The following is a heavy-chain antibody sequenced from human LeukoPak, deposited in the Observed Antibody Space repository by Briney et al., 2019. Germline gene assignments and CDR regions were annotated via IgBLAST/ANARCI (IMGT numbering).Heavy chain of an antibody. CDR2: INPSGGST. J-gene: IGHJ4*02. Sequence: ASVKVSCKASGYTFTSYYMHWVRQAPGQGLEWMGIINPSGGSTSYAQKFQGRVTITADESTSTAYMELSSLRSEDTAVYYCARGRRVGATSYFDYWGQGTLVTVSS. CDR1: GYTFTSYY. V-gene: IGHV1-46*01. CDR3: ARGRRVGATSYFDY. D-gene: IGHD1-26*01.